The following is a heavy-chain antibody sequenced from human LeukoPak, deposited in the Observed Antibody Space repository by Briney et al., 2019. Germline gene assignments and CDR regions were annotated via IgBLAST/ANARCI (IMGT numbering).Heavy chain of an antibody. V-gene: IGHV3-64D*06. D-gene: IGHD6-13*01. CDR1: GFTFSSYV. CDR2: ISSNGGAT. Sequence: GGSLRLSCSASGFTFSSYVVHWVRQAPGKGLEYVSAISSNGGATYYADSLKGRFTISRDNSKSTLYLQMSSLRVEDTAVYYCRVAAANYYHYYGMDVWGKGTTVTVSS. J-gene: IGHJ6*04. CDR3: RVAAANYYHYYGMDV.